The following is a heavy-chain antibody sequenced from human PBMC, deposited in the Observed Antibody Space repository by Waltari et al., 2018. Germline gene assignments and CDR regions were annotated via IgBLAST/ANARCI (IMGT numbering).Heavy chain of an antibody. CDR3: ARGVQAQIPNYAFDI. CDR2: INPNSGNT. D-gene: IGHD2-2*01. V-gene: IGHV1-8*02. Sequence: QVQLVQSGAEVKKPGASVKVSCKASGYTFTSYDINWVRQATGQGLEGMGWINPNSGNTGYAQKFQGRVTMTRNTSISTAYMGLSSLRSEDTAVYYCARGVQAQIPNYAFDIWGQGTMVTVSS. J-gene: IGHJ3*02. CDR1: GYTFTSYD.